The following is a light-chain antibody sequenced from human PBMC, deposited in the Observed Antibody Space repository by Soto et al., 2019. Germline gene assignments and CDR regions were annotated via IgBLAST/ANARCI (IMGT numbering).Light chain of an antibody. V-gene: IGKV1-8*01. Sequence: IQMTQSPSTLSASVGDRVTITCRASQGISSYLAWYQQKPGKAPKLLIYAASTLQSGVPSRFSGSGSGTDFTLTISCLQSEDFATYYCQQYYSYPYTFGQGTKVDIK. J-gene: IGKJ2*01. CDR1: QGISSY. CDR2: AAS. CDR3: QQYYSYPYT.